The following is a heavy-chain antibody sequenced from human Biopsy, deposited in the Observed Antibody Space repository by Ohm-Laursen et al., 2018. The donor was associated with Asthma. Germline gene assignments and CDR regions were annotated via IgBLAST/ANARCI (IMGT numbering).Heavy chain of an antibody. V-gene: IGHV4-39*01. Sequence: GTLSLTCTASGGSMTPTSHYWDWIRQAPGKGLEWIGYISYGGKTSYNPSLKNRVTISRDTSKNQFSLRLTSVTATDTAVYFCARRITIFGVVQKDHGMDAWGQGTTVIVSS. CDR1: GGSMTPTSHY. CDR3: ARRITIFGVVQKDHGMDA. CDR2: ISYGGKT. D-gene: IGHD3-3*01. J-gene: IGHJ6*02.